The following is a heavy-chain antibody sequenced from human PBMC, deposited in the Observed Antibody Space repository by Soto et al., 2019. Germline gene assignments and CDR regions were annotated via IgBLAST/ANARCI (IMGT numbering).Heavy chain of an antibody. V-gene: IGHV6-1*01. D-gene: IGHD6-13*01. CDR3: AVGYSSSWYDAPPEYYFDY. J-gene: IGHJ4*02. Sequence: PSQTLSLTCAISGDSVSSNSAAWNWIRQSPSRGLEWLGRTYYRSKWYNDYAVSVKSRITINPDTSKNQFSLQLNSVTPEDTAVYYCAVGYSSSWYDAPPEYYFDYWGQGTLVTGSS. CDR2: TYYRSKWYN. CDR1: GDSVSSNSAA.